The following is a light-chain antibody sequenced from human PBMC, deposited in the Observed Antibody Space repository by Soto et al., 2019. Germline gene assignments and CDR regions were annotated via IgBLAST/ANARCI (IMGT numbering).Light chain of an antibody. J-gene: IGLJ1*01. V-gene: IGLV1-40*01. CDR2: GNS. Sequence: HSVLTQPPSVSGAPGQRVTFSCTGNSSNLGAGHYVHWYQQLPGTAPKLLTFGNSNRPSGVPDRFSGSKSGTSASLAITGLQAEDEADYFCQSYDSSLSGSVFGPGTKVTVL. CDR3: QSYDSSLSGSV. CDR1: SSNLGAGHY.